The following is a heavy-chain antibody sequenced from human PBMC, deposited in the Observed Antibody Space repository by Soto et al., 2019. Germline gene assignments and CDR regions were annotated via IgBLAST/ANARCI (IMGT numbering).Heavy chain of an antibody. D-gene: IGHD6-19*01. CDR2: IYYSGST. J-gene: IGHJ4*02. CDR1: GGSISSSSYY. V-gene: IGHV4-39*01. Sequence: SETLSLTCTVSGGSISSSSYYWGWIRQPPGKGLEWIGSIYYSGSTYYNPSLKSRVTISVDTSKNQFSLKLSSVTAADTAVYYCARRIAVAGTFDYWGQGTLVTVSS. CDR3: ARRIAVAGTFDY.